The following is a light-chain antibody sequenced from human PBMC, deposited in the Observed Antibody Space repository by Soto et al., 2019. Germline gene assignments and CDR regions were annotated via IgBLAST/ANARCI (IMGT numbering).Light chain of an antibody. J-gene: IGKJ1*01. Sequence: EIVLTQSPFTLSLSPGERATLSCMASHIVSSSYLVWHQQKPGQAPRLLIYAASRRATGIPDRFSGSGSGTDFTLTISRLEPEDFAVYYCQQYGSSPWTFGQGTKVDI. CDR2: AAS. V-gene: IGKV3-20*01. CDR1: HIVSSSY. CDR3: QQYGSSPWT.